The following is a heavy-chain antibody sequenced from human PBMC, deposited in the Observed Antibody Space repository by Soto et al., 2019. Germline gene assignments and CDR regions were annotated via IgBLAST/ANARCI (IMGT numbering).Heavy chain of an antibody. D-gene: IGHD2-2*01. Sequence: ASVTGSCKASGDTFTSYGRLWVRHAPVRGLEWMGMIAPDGGSTVYSQKFQGRLTMTTDTSTTKVYMEVIRLRSEDTAMYYCARGPPSSSRLGWLDPWGQGTLVTVSS. CDR2: IAPDGGST. J-gene: IGHJ5*02. CDR3: ARGPPSSSRLGWLDP. CDR1: GDTFTSYG. V-gene: IGHV1-46*01.